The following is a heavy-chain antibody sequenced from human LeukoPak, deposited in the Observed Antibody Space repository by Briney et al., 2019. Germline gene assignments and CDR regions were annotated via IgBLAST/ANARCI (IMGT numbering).Heavy chain of an antibody. D-gene: IGHD6-13*01. J-gene: IGHJ4*02. CDR2: INPYHGKT. CDR3: ARDRISAAVLDY. V-gene: IGHV1-18*01. Sequence: ASVKVSCKGSGYDFITYGFSWVRQAQGQGLEWMGWINPYHGKTKYAQKFQDRVTLTTDTSTTTAHMELRRLSSDDTAIYFCARDRISAAVLDYWGPGTLVTVSS. CDR1: GYDFITYG.